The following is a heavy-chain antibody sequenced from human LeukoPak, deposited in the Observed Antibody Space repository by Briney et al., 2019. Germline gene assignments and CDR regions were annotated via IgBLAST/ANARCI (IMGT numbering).Heavy chain of an antibody. CDR2: MYNSGST. J-gene: IGHJ4*02. V-gene: IGHV4-59*01. CDR1: GDSISSNY. Sequence: SETLSLTCSVSGDSISSNYWSWIRQPPGKGLEWIGHMYNSGSTNYNPSLKSRVTISVDTSKNQFSLMLSSVTAADTAVYFCARGAGRCGGDCYSSDSWGQGTLVTVSS. D-gene: IGHD2-21*02. CDR3: ARGAGRCGGDCYSSDS.